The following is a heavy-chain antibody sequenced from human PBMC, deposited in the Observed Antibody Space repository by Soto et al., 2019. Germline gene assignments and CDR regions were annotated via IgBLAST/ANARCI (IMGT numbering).Heavy chain of an antibody. CDR1: FDSISSSSYY. CDR3: ARQLIY. J-gene: IGHJ4*02. V-gene: IGHV4-39*07. CDR2: IYYSGTA. D-gene: IGHD6-13*01. Sequence: TSQTLSLTWTVSFDSISSSSYYWGWFRQPPGKGLEWIGNIYYSGTAYYTPSLKSRVAMSVDTSKNQFSLKLNSVTAADTAVYYCARQLIYWGQGTPVTVSS.